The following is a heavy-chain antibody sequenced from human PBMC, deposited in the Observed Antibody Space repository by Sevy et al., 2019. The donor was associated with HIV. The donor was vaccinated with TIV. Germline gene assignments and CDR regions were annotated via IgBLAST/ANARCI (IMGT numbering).Heavy chain of an antibody. Sequence: GGSLRLSCAASGFIFSGYGMHWVRQAPGRGLEWVSFISFDGNKKYYAEFVKGRFTISKDTSKNTLFLEMNSLGAEDTAVYFCAKEDRGFYEDKTGYYADGPSVDYWGQGTLVTVSS. D-gene: IGHD3-9*01. J-gene: IGHJ4*01. V-gene: IGHV3-30*18. CDR1: GFIFSGYG. CDR2: ISFDGNKK. CDR3: AKEDRGFYEDKTGYYADGPSVDY.